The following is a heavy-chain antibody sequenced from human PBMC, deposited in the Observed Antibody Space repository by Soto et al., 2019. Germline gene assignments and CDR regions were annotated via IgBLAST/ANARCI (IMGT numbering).Heavy chain of an antibody. CDR2: IYHSGST. CDR1: GYSISSGYY. J-gene: IGHJ4*02. D-gene: IGHD6-13*01. Sequence: SETLSLTCAVSGYSISSGYYWGWIRQPPGKGLEWIGSIYHSGSTYYNPSLKSRVTTSVDTSKNQLSLKLSSVTAADTAVYYCARLAAAGTNGGYWGQGTLVTVSS. CDR3: ARLAAAGTNGGY. V-gene: IGHV4-38-2*01.